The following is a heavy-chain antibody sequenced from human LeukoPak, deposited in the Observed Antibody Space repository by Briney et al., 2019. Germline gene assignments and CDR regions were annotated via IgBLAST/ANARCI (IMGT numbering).Heavy chain of an antibody. Sequence: SETLSLTCTVSGVSISTYSWSWIRQPPGKGLEWIGHIYYSGSTNYNPSLKSRVTISVDRSKNQFSLRLTSVTAADTAVYYCARAGPWQIDPWGQGTLVTVSS. CDR1: GVSISTYS. V-gene: IGHV4-59*01. D-gene: IGHD3-10*01. CDR2: IYYSGST. CDR3: ARAGPWQIDP. J-gene: IGHJ5*02.